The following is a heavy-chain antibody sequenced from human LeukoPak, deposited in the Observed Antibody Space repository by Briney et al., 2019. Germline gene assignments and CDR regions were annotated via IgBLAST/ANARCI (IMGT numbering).Heavy chain of an antibody. CDR1: GFTSSSYA. CDR2: ISGSGGST. D-gene: IGHD2-15*01. CDR3: AQQVGYCSSGSCYFTY. J-gene: IGHJ1*01. Sequence: GGSLRLSCAASGFTSSSYAMSWVRQAPGKGLEWVSAISGSGGSTYYADSVKGRFTISRDKSKNTLSLQMNSLRAEDTAVYYCAQQVGYCSSGSCYFTYWGQGTLVTVSS. V-gene: IGHV3-23*01.